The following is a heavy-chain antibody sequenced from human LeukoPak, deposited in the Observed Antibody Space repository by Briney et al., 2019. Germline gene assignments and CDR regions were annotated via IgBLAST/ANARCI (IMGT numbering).Heavy chain of an antibody. CDR3: ARRYDFWSGYYLDY. V-gene: IGHV5-51*01. J-gene: IGHJ4*02. D-gene: IGHD3-3*01. Sequence: GESLQISCKGSGYSFTSYWISWVRQMPGKGLEWMGIIYPGDSDTRYSPSFQGQVTISVDKSISTAYLQWSSLKASDTAMYYCARRYDFWSGYYLDYWGQGTLVTVSS. CDR2: IYPGDSDT. CDR1: GYSFTSYW.